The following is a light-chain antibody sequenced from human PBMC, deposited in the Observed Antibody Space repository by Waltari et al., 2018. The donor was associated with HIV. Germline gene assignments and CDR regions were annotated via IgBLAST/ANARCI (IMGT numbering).Light chain of an antibody. CDR3: SSYTSSSPHA. J-gene: IGLJ1*01. CDR1: SSDVGGYNY. V-gene: IGLV2-14*03. CDR2: DVS. Sequence: QSALTQPASVSGSPGQSITISCTGTSSDVGGYNYVSWCQQHPGKAPKLMIYDVSNRPSGVSNRFSGSKSGNTASLTISGLQAEDEADYYCSSYTSSSPHAFGTGTKVTVL.